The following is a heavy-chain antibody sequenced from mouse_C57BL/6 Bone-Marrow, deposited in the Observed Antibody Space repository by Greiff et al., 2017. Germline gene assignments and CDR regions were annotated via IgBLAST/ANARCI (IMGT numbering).Heavy chain of an antibody. Sequence: VQLQQSGAELAKPGASVKLSCKASGYTFTSYWMHWVKQRPGQGLEWIGYINPSSGYTKYNQKFKDKATLTAAKSSSTAYMQLDSLTYEDAAVYYCGRPTRYFDVWGTGTTVTVSS. CDR2: INPSSGYT. CDR3: GRPTRYFDV. D-gene: IGHD2-10*01. CDR1: GYTFTSYW. V-gene: IGHV1-7*01. J-gene: IGHJ1*03.